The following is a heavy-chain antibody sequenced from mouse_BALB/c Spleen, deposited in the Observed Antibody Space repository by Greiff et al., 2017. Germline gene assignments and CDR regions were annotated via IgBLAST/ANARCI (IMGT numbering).Heavy chain of an antibody. CDR2: ISSGSSTI. V-gene: IGHV5-17*02. D-gene: IGHD2-1*01. CDR3: ARWRNCCVDY. J-gene: IGHJ2*01. CDR1: GFTFSSFG. Sequence: EVLLVESGGGLVQPGGSRKLSCAASGFTFSSFGMHWVRQAPEKGLEWVAYISSGSSTIYYAATVKGRFTISRDNPKNTLFLQMTSLRSEDTAMYYCARWRNCCVDYWGQGTTLTVSS.